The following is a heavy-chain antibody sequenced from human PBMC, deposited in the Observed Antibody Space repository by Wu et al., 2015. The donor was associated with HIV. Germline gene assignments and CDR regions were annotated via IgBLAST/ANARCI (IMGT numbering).Heavy chain of an antibody. D-gene: IGHD2-2*01. CDR2: INPNSGRT. CDR1: GYTLTDYY. J-gene: IGHJ4*02. Sequence: QVQLVQSGAELRKPGASVQVSCTASGYTLTDYYLHWVRQAPGQGLEWMGWINPNSGRTYFAQKFQGRVTMTKTTSINTAYMELSRLRSDDTAFYYCARRGIGRYCSSANCYFDYWGQGTLVTVSS. V-gene: IGHV1-2*02. CDR3: ARRGIGRYCSSANCYFDY.